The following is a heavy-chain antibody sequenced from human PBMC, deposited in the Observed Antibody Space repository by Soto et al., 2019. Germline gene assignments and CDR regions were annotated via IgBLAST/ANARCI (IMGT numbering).Heavy chain of an antibody. Sequence: QVQLQESGPGLVKPSQTLSLTCSVSGGSINSGGHYWSWIRQHPGKGLEWIGHIYKTGSTDFNPSLKDRLTISTDTSKNLFSLRLRSVTDADTAVYYCARDRIQFSVDVWVQGTTVTVSS. J-gene: IGHJ6*02. CDR3: ARDRIQFSVDV. V-gene: IGHV4-31*03. CDR2: IYKTGST. CDR1: GGSINSGGHY. D-gene: IGHD5-18*01.